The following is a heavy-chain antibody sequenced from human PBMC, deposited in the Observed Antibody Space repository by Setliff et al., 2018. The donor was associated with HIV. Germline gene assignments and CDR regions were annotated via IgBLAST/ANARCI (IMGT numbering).Heavy chain of an antibody. J-gene: IGHJ4*02. V-gene: IGHV4-61*01. CDR3: ARGSKGGFFDY. CDR2: IYYSGTT. Sequence: SETLSLTCTVSGDSVSSGSYYWSWIRQPPGKGLEWIGYIYYSGTTNYNPSLKSRVTISVDTSKNQFSLKLSSVTAADTAVYYCARGSKGGFFDYWGQGTLVTVSS. CDR1: GDSVSSGSYY. D-gene: IGHD3-16*01.